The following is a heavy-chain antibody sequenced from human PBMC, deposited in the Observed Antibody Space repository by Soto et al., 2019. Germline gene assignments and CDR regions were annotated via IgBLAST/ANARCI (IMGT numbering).Heavy chain of an antibody. D-gene: IGHD3-10*01. Sequence: PGGSLRLSCAASGFTFSSYAMSWVRQAPGKGLEWVSAISGSGGSTYYADSVKGRFTISRDNSKNTLYLQMNSLRAEETAVYYCERDKVFGTYYGSGSYPGNLGKGTLVTVSS. J-gene: IGHJ4*02. CDR1: GFTFSSYA. CDR3: ERDKVFGTYYGSGSYPGN. V-gene: IGHV3-23*01. CDR2: ISGSGGST.